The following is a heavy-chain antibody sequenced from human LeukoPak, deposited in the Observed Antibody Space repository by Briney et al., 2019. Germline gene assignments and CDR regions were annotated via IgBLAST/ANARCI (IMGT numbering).Heavy chain of an antibody. V-gene: IGHV3-23*01. CDR3: AKHSGSYYTAFAY. CDR1: GFTFSSYA. Sequence: PGGSLRLSCASSGFTFSSYAMSWVRQAPGKGLEWVSAISGSGGSTYYADSVKGRFTISRDNSKNTLYLQMNSLRAEDTAVYYCAKHSGSYYTAFAYWGQGTLVTVSS. D-gene: IGHD1-26*01. CDR2: ISGSGGST. J-gene: IGHJ4*02.